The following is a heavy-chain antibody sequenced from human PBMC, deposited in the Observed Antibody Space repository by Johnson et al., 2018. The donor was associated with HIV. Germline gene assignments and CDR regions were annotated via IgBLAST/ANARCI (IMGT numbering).Heavy chain of an antibody. CDR1: GFTFSGYW. Sequence: VQLVESGGGLVQPGRSLRLSCAASGFTFSGYWMHWVRQTPGKGLVWVSRINSDGSTTNYADSVKGRFTIARDNARNTLYLQMNCLRVEDTAVYYCARVTYYYDSNGPRAFDIWGQGTMVTVSS. V-gene: IGHV3-74*02. CDR2: INSDGSTT. J-gene: IGHJ3*02. D-gene: IGHD3-22*01. CDR3: ARVTYYYDSNGPRAFDI.